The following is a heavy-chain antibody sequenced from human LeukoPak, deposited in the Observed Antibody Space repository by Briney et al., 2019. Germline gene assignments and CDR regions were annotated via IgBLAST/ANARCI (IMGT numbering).Heavy chain of an antibody. CDR2: IDWDDHK. V-gene: IGHV2-70*11. Sequence: SGPTLVHPTQTLTLTCTFSGVSLRTSGMSVSWIRQPPGKALERLARIDWDDHKYYSTSVKTRLTLSQDTSKNQVVPTMTNMDPVDTATYYCARMGSGNYRFDYWGQGALVTVPS. CDR1: GVSLRTSGMS. D-gene: IGHD1-26*01. CDR3: ARMGSGNYRFDY. J-gene: IGHJ4*02.